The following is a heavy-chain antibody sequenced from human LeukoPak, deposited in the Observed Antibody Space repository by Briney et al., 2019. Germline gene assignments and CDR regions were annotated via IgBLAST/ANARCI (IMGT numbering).Heavy chain of an antibody. CDR1: GGSISSYY. Sequence: PSQTLSLTCTVSGGSISSYYWSWIRQPAGKGLEWIGRIYTSGSTNYNPSLKSRVTMSVDTSKNQFSLKLSSVTAADTAVYYCARDMGSSWHWGYYFDYWGQGTLVTVSS. D-gene: IGHD6-13*01. CDR2: IYTSGST. J-gene: IGHJ4*02. V-gene: IGHV4-4*07. CDR3: ARDMGSSWHWGYYFDY.